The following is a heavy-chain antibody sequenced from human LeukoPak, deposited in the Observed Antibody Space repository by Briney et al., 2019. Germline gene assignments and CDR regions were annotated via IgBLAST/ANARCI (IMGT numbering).Heavy chain of an antibody. D-gene: IGHD1-14*01. V-gene: IGHV4-59*01. CDR2: VYYSGST. Sequence: SETLSLTCTVSGGSISTYYWSWIRQPPGKGLEWIGYVYYSGSTNYNPSLKSRVTISADTSKNQFSLRLSSVTAADTTVYYCARGLNNRKSGRRFDVFEIWGQGTMVTVSS. J-gene: IGHJ3*02. CDR3: ARGLNNRKSGRRFDVFEI. CDR1: GGSISTYY.